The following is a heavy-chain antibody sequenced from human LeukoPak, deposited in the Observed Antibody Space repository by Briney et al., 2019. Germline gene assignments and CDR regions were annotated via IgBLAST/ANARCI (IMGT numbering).Heavy chain of an antibody. V-gene: IGHV3-21*01. J-gene: IGHJ4*02. CDR2: ISTSSSYI. CDR1: GITFSSYS. D-gene: IGHD4-17*01. CDR3: ARRYGDYVGSFEY. Sequence: GGSLRLSCAASGITFSSYSMNWVRQAPGKGLEWVSSISTSSSYIYYADSVKGRFTISRDNAKNSLYLQMNSLRAEDTAVYYCARRYGDYVGSFEYWGQGTLVTVSS.